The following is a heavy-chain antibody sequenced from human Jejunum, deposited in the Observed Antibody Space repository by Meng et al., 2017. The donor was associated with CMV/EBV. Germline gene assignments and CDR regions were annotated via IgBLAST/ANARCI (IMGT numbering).Heavy chain of an antibody. CDR1: GFTFSDYA. J-gene: IGHJ4*02. CDR2: ISYDGNNI. Sequence: QIQVVESGGGVVQPGTSLRLSCAASGFTFSDYAMHWVRQAPGKGLEWVAVISYDGNNIYFADSVKGRFSISRDNSKNTLCLQMNSLRPDDTAVYYCARGSLFRSPDYWGQGTLVTVSS. CDR3: ARGSLFRSPDY. V-gene: IGHV3-30-3*01. D-gene: IGHD3-3*01.